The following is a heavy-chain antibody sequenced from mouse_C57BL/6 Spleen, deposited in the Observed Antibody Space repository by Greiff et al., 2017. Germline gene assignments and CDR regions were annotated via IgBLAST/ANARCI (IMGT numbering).Heavy chain of an antibody. CDR1: GYTFTSYW. D-gene: IGHD2-4*01. J-gene: IGHJ2*01. CDR3: ARRGYDYDDYFDY. CDR2: IDPNSGGT. Sequence: QVQLQQPGAELVKPGASVQLSCKASGYTFTSYWLHWVKQRPGRGLAWIGRIDPNSGGTKYNEKFKSKDTLTVDKPSSTAYMQLSSLISEGSAFYDCARRGYDYDDYFDYWGQGTTLTVSS. V-gene: IGHV1-72*01.